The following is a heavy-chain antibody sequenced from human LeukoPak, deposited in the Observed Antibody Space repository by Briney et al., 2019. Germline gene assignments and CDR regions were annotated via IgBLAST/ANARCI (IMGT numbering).Heavy chain of an antibody. V-gene: IGHV4-59*01. D-gene: IGHD1-26*01. Sequence: SETLSLXCTVSGGSISSYYWSWIRQPPGKELEWIGYIYYSGSTNYNPSLKSRVTISVDTSKNQFSLKLSSVTAADTAVYYCARGLWELTYFDYWGQGTLVTVSS. CDR1: GGSISSYY. CDR3: ARGLWELTYFDY. CDR2: IYYSGST. J-gene: IGHJ4*02.